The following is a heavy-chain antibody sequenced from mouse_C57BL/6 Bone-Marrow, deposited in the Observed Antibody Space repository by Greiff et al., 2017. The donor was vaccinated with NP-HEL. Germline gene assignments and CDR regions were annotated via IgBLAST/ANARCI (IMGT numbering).Heavy chain of an antibody. D-gene: IGHD1-1*01. Sequence: EVKLVESVAELVRPGASVKLSCTASGFNIKNTYMHWVKQRPEQGLEWIGRIDPANGNTKYAPKFQGKATITADTSSNTAYLQLSSLTSEDTAIYYCAPITTVVAHWYFDVWGTGTTVTVSS. CDR2: IDPANGNT. CDR1: GFNIKNTY. J-gene: IGHJ1*03. V-gene: IGHV14-3*01. CDR3: APITTVVAHWYFDV.